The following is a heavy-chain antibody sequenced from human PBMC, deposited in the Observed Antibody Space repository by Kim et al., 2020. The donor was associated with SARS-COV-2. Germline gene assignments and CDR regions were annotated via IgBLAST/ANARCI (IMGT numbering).Heavy chain of an antibody. V-gene: IGHV3-21*01. CDR3: ARDGLVTTVTTVGY. CDR1: GFTFSSYS. CDR2: ISSSSSYI. Sequence: GGSLRLSCAASGFTFSSYSMNWVRQAPGKGLEWVSSISSSSSYIYYADSVKGRFTISRDNAKNSLYLQMNSLRAEDTAVYYCARDGLVTTVTTVGYWGQGTLVTVSS. J-gene: IGHJ4*02. D-gene: IGHD4-17*01.